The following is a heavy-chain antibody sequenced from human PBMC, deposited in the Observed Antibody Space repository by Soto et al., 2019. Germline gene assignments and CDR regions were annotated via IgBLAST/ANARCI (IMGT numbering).Heavy chain of an antibody. CDR3: ARENLTMVRGVRREYYYYGMDV. V-gene: IGHV1-46*01. J-gene: IGHJ6*02. D-gene: IGHD3-10*01. CDR1: GYTFTGYY. Sequence: GASVKVSCKASGYTFTGYYMHWVRQAPGQGLEWMGIINPSGGSTSYAQKFQGRVTMTRDTSTSTVYMELSSLRSEDTAVYYCARENLTMVRGVRREYYYYGMDVWGQGTTVTVSS. CDR2: INPSGGST.